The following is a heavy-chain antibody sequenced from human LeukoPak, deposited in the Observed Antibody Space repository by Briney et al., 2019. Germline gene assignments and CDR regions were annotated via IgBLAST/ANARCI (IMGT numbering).Heavy chain of an antibody. Sequence: SETLSLTCTVSGGSIGSYYWSWIRQPAGKGLEWIGRIYTSGSTNYNPSLKSRVTMSVDTSKNQFSLKLSSVTAADTAVYYCARGGDYGIAFDIWGQGTMVTVSS. D-gene: IGHD4-17*01. V-gene: IGHV4-4*07. CDR1: GGSIGSYY. J-gene: IGHJ3*02. CDR2: IYTSGST. CDR3: ARGGDYGIAFDI.